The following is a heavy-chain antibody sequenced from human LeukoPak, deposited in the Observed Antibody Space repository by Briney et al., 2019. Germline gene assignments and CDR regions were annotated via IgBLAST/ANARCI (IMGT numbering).Heavy chain of an antibody. CDR3: ARVAAAPGGWWYFDY. Sequence: SETPSLTCTVSGGSISSYYWSWIRQPPGKGLEWIGYIYYSGSTNYNPSLKSRVTISVDTSKNQFSLKLSSVTAADTAVYYCARVAAAPGGWWYFDYWGQGTLVTVSS. J-gene: IGHJ4*02. CDR1: GGSISSYY. D-gene: IGHD6-13*01. V-gene: IGHV4-59*01. CDR2: IYYSGST.